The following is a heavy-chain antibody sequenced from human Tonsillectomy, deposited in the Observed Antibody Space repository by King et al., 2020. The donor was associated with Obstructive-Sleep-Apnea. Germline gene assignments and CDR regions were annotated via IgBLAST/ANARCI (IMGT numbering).Heavy chain of an antibody. V-gene: IGHV3-7*01. CDR2: IKQDGSVK. J-gene: IGHJ4*02. CDR3: AREYWGPDY. Sequence: VQLVESGGGLVQPGGSVRLSCGASGFTFSSYWMTWVRQAPGKGLEWVANIKQDGSVKNYEDSLKGRFTISRDNAKKSVFLQMNSLTAEDTAGYYCAREYWGPDYWGQGTLVTVSS. CDR1: GFTFSSYW. D-gene: IGHD3-16*01.